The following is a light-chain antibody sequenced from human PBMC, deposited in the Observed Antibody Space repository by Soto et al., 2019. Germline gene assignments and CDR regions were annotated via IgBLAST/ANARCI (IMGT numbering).Light chain of an antibody. CDR3: QQSYTSPQT. CDR2: GAS. CDR1: QTIDTY. Sequence: DMQMTQAPSSLSASMGDSVTITCRASQTIDTYLNWYQQKPGRAPKLLIHGASSLQSGVPSRFSGSGSGTDFTLTISSLQPEDFATYYCQQSYTSPQTVGQGTKVDIK. J-gene: IGKJ1*01. V-gene: IGKV1-39*01.